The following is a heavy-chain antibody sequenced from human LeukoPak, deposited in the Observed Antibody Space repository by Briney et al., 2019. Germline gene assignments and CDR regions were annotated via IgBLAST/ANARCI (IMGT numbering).Heavy chain of an antibody. CDR1: GDSVSSNSAA. CDR3: ARINYDRSGYYYGMDV. J-gene: IGHJ6*02. D-gene: IGHD3-22*01. Sequence: SQTLSLTCAISGDSVSSNSAAWNWIRQSPSRGLEWLGRTYYRSKWYNDYAVSVKGRITINPDTSKNQFSLQLNSVTPEDTAVYYCARINYDRSGYYYGMDVWGQGTTVTVSS. CDR2: TYYRSKWYN. V-gene: IGHV6-1*01.